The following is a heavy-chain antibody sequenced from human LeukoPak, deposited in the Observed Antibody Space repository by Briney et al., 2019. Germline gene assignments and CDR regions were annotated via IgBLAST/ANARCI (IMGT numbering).Heavy chain of an antibody. Sequence: SETLSLTCAVYGGSFSGYYWSWIRQPPGKGLEWIGEINHSGSTNYNPSLKSRVTISVDTSKNQFSLKLSSVIAADTAVYYCARSAGEITFDYWGQGTLVTVSS. CDR3: ARSAGEITFDY. CDR1: GGSFSGYY. V-gene: IGHV4-34*01. D-gene: IGHD1-20*01. CDR2: INHSGST. J-gene: IGHJ4*02.